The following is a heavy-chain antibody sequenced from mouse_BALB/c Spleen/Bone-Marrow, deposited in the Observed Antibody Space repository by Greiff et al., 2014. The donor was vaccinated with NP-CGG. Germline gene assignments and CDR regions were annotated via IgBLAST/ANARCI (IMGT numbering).Heavy chain of an antibody. J-gene: IGHJ3*01. CDR3: ARLRDGYSPFAY. V-gene: IGHV5-9-3*01. CDR2: ISSGGSYT. CDR1: GFTFSSYA. D-gene: IGHD2-3*01. Sequence: EVQGVESRGGLVKPGGSLKLSCAASGFTFSSYAMSWVRQTPEKRLEWVATISSGGSYTYYPDSVKGRFTISRDNAKNTLYLQMSSLRSEDTAMYYCARLRDGYSPFAYWGQGTLVTVSA.